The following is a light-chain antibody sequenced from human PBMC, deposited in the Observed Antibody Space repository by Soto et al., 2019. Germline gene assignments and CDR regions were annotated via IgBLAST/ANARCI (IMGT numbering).Light chain of an antibody. CDR3: QQLNSYPLT. Sequence: DIQLTQSPSFLSASVGGRVTITCRASQAISSHLAWYQQKPGKAPNLLIYGASTLQSGVPSRFSGSGSGTQFTLTISSLQPEDFATYYYQQLNSYPLTFGPGTKVDIK. CDR2: GAS. V-gene: IGKV1-9*01. J-gene: IGKJ3*01. CDR1: QAISSH.